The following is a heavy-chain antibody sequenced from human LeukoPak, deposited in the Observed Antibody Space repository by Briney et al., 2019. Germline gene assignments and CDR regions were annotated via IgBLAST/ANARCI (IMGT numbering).Heavy chain of an antibody. V-gene: IGHV3-66*01. J-gene: IGHJ5*01. CDR3: VYWFDS. CDR1: GFTVSSNY. CDR2: IYSGDNT. Sequence: GGSLRLSCAASGFTVSSNYMSWVRQAPGKGLEWVSLIYSGDNTYYADSVKGRFTISRDNSKNMLYLQMNSLRVEDTAVYYCVYWFDSWGQGTLVTVSS.